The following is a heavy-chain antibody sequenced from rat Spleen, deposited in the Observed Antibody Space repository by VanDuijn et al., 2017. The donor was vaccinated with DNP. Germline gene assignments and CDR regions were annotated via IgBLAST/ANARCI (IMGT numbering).Heavy chain of an antibody. V-gene: IGHV2-6*01. J-gene: IGHJ1*01. Sequence: QVQLKESGPGLVQPSQTLSLTCTVSGFSLTSYTVNWVRQPPGKGLEWIAAISSGGDTYYNSVLKSRLSISRDTSKSQVFLKMNSLQIEDTAMYFCARFPPGYNSYRDWNFDFWGPGTMVTVSS. CDR2: ISSGGDT. CDR1: GFSLTSYT. CDR3: ARFPPGYNSYRDWNFDF. D-gene: IGHD1-2*01.